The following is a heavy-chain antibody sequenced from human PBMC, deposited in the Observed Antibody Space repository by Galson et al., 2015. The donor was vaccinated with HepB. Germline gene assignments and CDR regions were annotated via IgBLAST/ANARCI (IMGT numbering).Heavy chain of an antibody. D-gene: IGHD5-18*01. CDR1: GYTFTSYG. V-gene: IGHV1-18*01. CDR3: ARASLEGYSYGFIAV. CDR2: ISAYNGNT. J-gene: IGHJ4*02. Sequence: SVKVSCKASGYTFTSYGISWVRQAPGQGLEWMGWISAYNGNTNYAQKLQGRVTMTTDTSTSTAYMELRSLRSDDTAVYYCARASLEGYSYGFIAVWGRGTLVTVSS.